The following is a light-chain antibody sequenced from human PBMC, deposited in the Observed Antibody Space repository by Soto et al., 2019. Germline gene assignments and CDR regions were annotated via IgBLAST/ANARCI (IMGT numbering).Light chain of an antibody. V-gene: IGKV1-39*01. CDR2: AAS. CDR1: QGIARF. J-gene: IGKJ5*01. CDR3: QQLNSYPT. Sequence: DIQMTQSPSSLSASVGDRVTITCRASQGIARFLNWYQQKPGKAPKLLIYAASSLRSGVPSRFSGSGFGTDFTLTISSLQPEDFATYYCQQLNSYPTFGQGTRLEIK.